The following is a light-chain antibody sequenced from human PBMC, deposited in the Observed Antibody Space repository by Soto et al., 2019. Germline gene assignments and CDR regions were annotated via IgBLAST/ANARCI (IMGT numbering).Light chain of an antibody. CDR2: DAS. Sequence: EIVLIQSPATLSLSPGERATLSCRASQSVGSYLAWYQHKPGQAHRLLISDASNRATGIPARFSGSGSEADFTLTISSLEPEDSAVYYCQQRSNWPSLTVGGGTKLDIK. CDR3: QQRSNWPSLT. V-gene: IGKV3-11*01. J-gene: IGKJ4*01. CDR1: QSVGSY.